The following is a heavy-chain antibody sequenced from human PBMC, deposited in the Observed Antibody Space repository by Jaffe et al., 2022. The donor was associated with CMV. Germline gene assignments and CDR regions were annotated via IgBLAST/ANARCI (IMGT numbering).Heavy chain of an antibody. V-gene: IGHV1-69*09. D-gene: IGHD2-15*01. J-gene: IGHJ6*03. CDR3: ARDYGAQYCSGGSCFYMDV. CDR1: GGTFSSYA. Sequence: QVQLVQSGAEVKKPGSSVKVSCKASGGTFSSYAISWVRQAPGQGLEWMGRIIPILGIANYAQKFQGRVTITADKSTSTAYMELSSLRSEDTAVYYCARDYGAQYCSGGSCFYMDVWGKGTTVTVSS. CDR2: IIPILGIA.